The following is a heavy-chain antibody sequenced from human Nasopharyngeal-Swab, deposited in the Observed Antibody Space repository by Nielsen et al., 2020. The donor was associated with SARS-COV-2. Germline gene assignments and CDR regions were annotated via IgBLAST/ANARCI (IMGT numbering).Heavy chain of an antibody. J-gene: IGHJ4*02. Sequence: SETLSLTCTVSGGSITNYYWSWIWHPPGKGLEWIGIFYYSGSTNYSPSLKRQVTISADTSKNQFSLKLTTVTAADTAMYYCARWSTISRFFDFWGQGTQVTVSS. CDR1: GGSITNYY. V-gene: IGHV4-59*01. CDR3: ARWSTISRFFDF. D-gene: IGHD1-26*01. CDR2: FYYSGST.